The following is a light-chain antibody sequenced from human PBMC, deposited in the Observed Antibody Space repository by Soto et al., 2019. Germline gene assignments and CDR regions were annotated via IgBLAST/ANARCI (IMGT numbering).Light chain of an antibody. CDR3: QEYNSY. CDR2: KAS. V-gene: IGKV1-5*03. Sequence: DIRVTQSPSTLSASVGDRVTITCRTSQGIDNWLAWYQQKPGKVPKLLIYKASSLQSGVPSRFSGSGFGTEFTLTISSLQPVDVATYYCQEYNSYFGGGTKVEIK. J-gene: IGKJ4*01. CDR1: QGIDNW.